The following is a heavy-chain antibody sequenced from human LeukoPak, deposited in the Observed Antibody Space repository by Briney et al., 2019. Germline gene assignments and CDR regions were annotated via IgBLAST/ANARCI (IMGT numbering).Heavy chain of an antibody. CDR1: GFTFSSYA. CDR2: ISGSATIT. J-gene: IGHJ5*02. V-gene: IGHV3-23*01. Sequence: GGSLRLSCAASGFTFSSYAMTWVRQAPGKGLEWVSGISGSATITYHADSVKGRFTISRDNSKNTLYLQMNSLRAEDTALYYCAREYYYGSGSYSPWGQGILVTVSS. D-gene: IGHD3-10*01. CDR3: AREYYYGSGSYSP.